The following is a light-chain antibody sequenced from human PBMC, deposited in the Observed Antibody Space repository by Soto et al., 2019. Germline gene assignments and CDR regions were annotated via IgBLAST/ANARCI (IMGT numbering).Light chain of an antibody. CDR1: SGNIASNF. V-gene: IGLV6-57*01. CDR2: EDN. Sequence: NFMLTQPHSVSESPGKTVTISCTRSSGNIASNFVQWFQQRPGSSPTTVIYEDNQRPSGVPDRFSGSIDSSSNSASLTISGLKTEDEADYYCLSYATTNQVFGAGTKLTVL. CDR3: LSYATTNQV. J-gene: IGLJ2*01.